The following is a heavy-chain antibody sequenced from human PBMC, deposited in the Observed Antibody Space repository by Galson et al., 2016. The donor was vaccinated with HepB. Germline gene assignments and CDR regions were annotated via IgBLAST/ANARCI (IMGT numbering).Heavy chain of an antibody. CDR1: GFSLSNGRVG. V-gene: IGHV2-26*01. CDR2: IFSNDVQ. D-gene: IGHD3-16*01. Sequence: PALVKPTQTLTLTCTVSGFSLSNGRVGVSWIRQPPGKALEWLAHIFSNDVQSYSTSLKSRITISKDTSKGQVVLTMTNMDPVDTATYFCARTGGVDGDHFDYWGQGTLVTVSS. J-gene: IGHJ4*02. CDR3: ARTGGVDGDHFDY.